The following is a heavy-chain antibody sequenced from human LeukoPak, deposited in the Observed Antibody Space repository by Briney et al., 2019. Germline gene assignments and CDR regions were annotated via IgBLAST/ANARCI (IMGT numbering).Heavy chain of an antibody. Sequence: GSLRLSCVVSGFTFSTSAMSWVRQAPGKGLEWVSAISGSGGSTYYADSVKGRFTISRDNSKNTLYLQMNSLRAEDTAVYYCAKDWEVGAIDYWGQGTLVTVSS. J-gene: IGHJ4*02. CDR3: AKDWEVGAIDY. CDR1: GFTFSTSA. D-gene: IGHD1-26*01. V-gene: IGHV3-23*01. CDR2: ISGSGGST.